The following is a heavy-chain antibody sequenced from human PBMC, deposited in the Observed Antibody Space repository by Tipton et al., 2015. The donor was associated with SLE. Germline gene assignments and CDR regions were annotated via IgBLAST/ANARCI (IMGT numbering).Heavy chain of an antibody. CDR1: GFTFSGYA. CDR3: AKEMKPNSFDI. V-gene: IGHV3-33*06. CDR2: IWYDGSNK. Sequence: SLRLSCAASGFTFSGYAIHWVRQAPGKGLEWVGVIWYDGSNKFYADSVKGRFTISRDNSKNTLYLQMNSLRAEDTAVYYCAKEMKPNSFDIWGQGTMVTVSS. J-gene: IGHJ3*02.